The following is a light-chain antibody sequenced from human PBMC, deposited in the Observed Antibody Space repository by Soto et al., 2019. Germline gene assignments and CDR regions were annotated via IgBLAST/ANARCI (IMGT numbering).Light chain of an antibody. CDR2: DAS. J-gene: IGKJ1*01. CDR3: QQRSNWPPWS. V-gene: IGKV3-11*01. Sequence: EIVLTQSPATLSLSPGERATLSCRASQSVSSYLACYQQKPGQAPRLLIYDASNRATGIPARFSGSGSGTDCTLAISSLEPEDFAVYYCQQRSNWPPWSFGQGTKVEIK. CDR1: QSVSSY.